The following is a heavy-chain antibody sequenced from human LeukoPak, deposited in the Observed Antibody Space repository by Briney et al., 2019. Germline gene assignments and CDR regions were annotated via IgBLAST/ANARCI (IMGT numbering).Heavy chain of an antibody. Sequence: SVKVSCKASGGTFSSYAISWVRQAPGQGLEWMGGIIPIFDTANYAQKFQGRVTITADKSTNTAYMELSSLRSEDTALYYCGRVQAVHEAFDIWGKGTMVTVFS. D-gene: IGHD6-19*01. CDR1: GGTFSSYA. CDR2: IIPIFDTA. J-gene: IGHJ3*02. V-gene: IGHV1-69*06. CDR3: GRVQAVHEAFDI.